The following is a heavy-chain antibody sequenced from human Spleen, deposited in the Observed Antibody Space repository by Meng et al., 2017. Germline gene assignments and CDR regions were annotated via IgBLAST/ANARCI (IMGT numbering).Heavy chain of an antibody. CDR1: GFTFSDYY. D-gene: IGHD6-19*01. J-gene: IGHJ5*02. CDR3: ARAGYSSGWYNWFDP. CDR2: ISSSCSTI. V-gene: IGHV3-11*01. Sequence: GESLKISCAASGFTFSDYYMSWIRQAPGKGLEWVSYISSSCSTIYYADSVKGRCTISRDNAKNSLYLQMNSLRAEDTAVYYCARAGYSSGWYNWFDPWGQGTLVTVSS.